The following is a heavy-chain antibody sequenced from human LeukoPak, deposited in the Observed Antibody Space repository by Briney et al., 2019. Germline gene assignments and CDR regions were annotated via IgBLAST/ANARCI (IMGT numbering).Heavy chain of an antibody. CDR2: INHSGST. CDR3: ASLEPPYYYDSSGPAEDMDV. J-gene: IGHJ6*02. D-gene: IGHD3-22*01. CDR1: GGSFSGYY. Sequence: PSETLSLTCAVYGGSFSGYYWSWIRQPPGKGLEWIGEINHSGSTNYNPSLKSRVTISVDTSKNQFSLKLSSVTAADTAVYYCASLEPPYYYDSSGPAEDMDVWGQGTTVTVSS. V-gene: IGHV4-34*01.